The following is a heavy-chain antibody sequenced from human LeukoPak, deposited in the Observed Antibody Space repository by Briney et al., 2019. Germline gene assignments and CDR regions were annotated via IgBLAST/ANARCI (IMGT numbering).Heavy chain of an antibody. CDR1: GYTFTTYY. Sequence: ASVKVSCKASGYTFTTYYIHWVRQAPGQGLEWMGVINPSDGSTNYAQKFQGRVTITADESTSTAYMELSSLRSEDTAVYYCASRGTYYYYYMDVWGKGTTVTVSS. V-gene: IGHV1-46*01. CDR2: INPSDGST. J-gene: IGHJ6*03. D-gene: IGHD3-10*01. CDR3: ASRGTYYYYYMDV.